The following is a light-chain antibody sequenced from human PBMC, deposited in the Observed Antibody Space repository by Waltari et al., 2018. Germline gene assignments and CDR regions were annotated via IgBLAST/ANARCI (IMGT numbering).Light chain of an antibody. CDR1: QSVRGS. Sequence: EIVLTQSPRTLSLSRGERANISCRASQSVRGSLAWYQQKAGQAPRLLIYGVSSRATGIPERFSGSGSGTDFSLTISRLEPEDFAVYYCQHYVRLPATFGQGTKVEIK. CDR2: GVS. J-gene: IGKJ1*01. V-gene: IGKV3-20*01. CDR3: QHYVRLPAT.